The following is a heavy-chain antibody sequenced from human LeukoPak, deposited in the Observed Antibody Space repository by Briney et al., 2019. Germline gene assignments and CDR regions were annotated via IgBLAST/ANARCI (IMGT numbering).Heavy chain of an antibody. CDR2: IIPIRDIT. D-gene: IGHD1-26*01. J-gene: IGHJ5*02. Sequence: ASVKVSCKASGGSFSNYAITWVRQAPGQGLEWLGRIIPIRDITNYAQSFQDRVTITADKSTTTVYMELDSLISEDTAVYYCATGPYDGTYYFDTWGQGTLVTVSS. CDR3: ATGPYDGTYYFDT. V-gene: IGHV1-69*04. CDR1: GGSFSNYA.